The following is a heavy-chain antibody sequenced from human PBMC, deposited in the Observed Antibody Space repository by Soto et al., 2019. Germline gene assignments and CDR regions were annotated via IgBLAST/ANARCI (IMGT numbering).Heavy chain of an antibody. Sequence: QVQLVQSGAEVKKPGSSVKVSCKASGGTFSSYAISWVRQAPGQGLEWMGGIIPISGTANSAQKFQGRVTITADESTSTAYMEVRLRSEDTAVYYCATSQGSSTSLEIYYYYYYGMDVWGQGTTVTVSS. CDR3: ATSQGSSTSLEIYYYYYYGMDV. D-gene: IGHD2-2*01. CDR2: IIPISGTA. CDR1: GGTFSSYA. V-gene: IGHV1-69*01. J-gene: IGHJ6*02.